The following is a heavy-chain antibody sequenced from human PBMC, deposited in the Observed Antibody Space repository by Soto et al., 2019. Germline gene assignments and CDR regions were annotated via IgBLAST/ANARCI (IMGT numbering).Heavy chain of an antibody. V-gene: IGHV3-30-3*01. J-gene: IGHJ6*02. CDR3: ARPSWSGYLDV. Sequence: GGSLRLSCAASGFTFSSYAMHWVRQAPGKGLEWVAVISYDGSNKYYADSVKGRFTISRDNSKNTLYLQMNSLRAEDTAVYYCARPSWSGYLDVWGQGTTVTVSS. CDR1: GFTFSSYA. D-gene: IGHD3-3*01. CDR2: ISYDGSNK.